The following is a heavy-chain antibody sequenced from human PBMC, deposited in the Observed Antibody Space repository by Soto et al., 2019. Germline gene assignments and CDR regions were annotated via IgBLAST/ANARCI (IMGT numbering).Heavy chain of an antibody. CDR2: ISYSGSP. Sequence: QVQLQESGPGLLKPSQTLSLTCTVSGGSISSGGSYWSWIRQNPGQGLEWLGYISYSGSPSYHPSLQSRGTISPDSATHQFALNLRSVTGADTAVYYCAREAVRGEVSHAYDYYGLDVWGQVTTVTVSS. J-gene: IGHJ6*02. D-gene: IGHD3-10*01. CDR1: GGSISSGGSY. CDR3: AREAVRGEVSHAYDYYGLDV. V-gene: IGHV4-31*03.